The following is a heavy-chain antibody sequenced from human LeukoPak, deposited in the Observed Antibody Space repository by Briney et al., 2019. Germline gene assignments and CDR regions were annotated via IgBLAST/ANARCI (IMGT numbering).Heavy chain of an antibody. D-gene: IGHD2-2*01. Sequence: SETLSLTCTVSGGSISSYYWSWIRQPPGKGLEWIGYIYYSGSTNYNPSLKSRVTISVDTSQNQFSLKLNSVTAADTAVYYCARTQYQLLSGFDYWGQGTLVTVSS. CDR2: IYYSGST. CDR1: GGSISSYY. CDR3: ARTQYQLLSGFDY. J-gene: IGHJ4*02. V-gene: IGHV4-59*08.